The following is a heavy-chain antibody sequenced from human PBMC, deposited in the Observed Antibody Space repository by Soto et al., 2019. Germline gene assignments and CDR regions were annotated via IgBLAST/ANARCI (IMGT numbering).Heavy chain of an antibody. V-gene: IGHV3-23*01. J-gene: IGHJ4*02. Sequence: GGFLRLSCAASGFTFSSYAMSWVRQAPGKGLEWVSGISGSGVSTYYADSVKGRFTISRDNSKSTLYLQMNSLRAEDTAVYYCAKDRERIATRSIDYWGQGTLVTVSS. CDR3: AKDRERIATRSIDY. D-gene: IGHD6-6*01. CDR1: GFTFSSYA. CDR2: ISGSGVST.